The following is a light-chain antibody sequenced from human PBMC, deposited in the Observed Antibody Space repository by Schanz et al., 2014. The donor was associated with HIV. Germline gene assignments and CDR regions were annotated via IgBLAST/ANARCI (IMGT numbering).Light chain of an antibody. CDR3: AAWDDSLNGPVV. CDR2: NTY. V-gene: IGLV1-44*01. J-gene: IGLJ2*01. Sequence: QSVLTQPPSASGIPGQRVTISCSGSSSSIKTNTVNWFQQLPGTAPKLLIYNTYHRPSGVPDRFSGSESGTSASLAISGLQSEDEADYYCAAWDDSLNGPVVFGGGTKLTVL. CDR1: SSSIKTNT.